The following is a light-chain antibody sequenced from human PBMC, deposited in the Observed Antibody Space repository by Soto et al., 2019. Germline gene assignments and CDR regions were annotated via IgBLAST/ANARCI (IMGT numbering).Light chain of an antibody. CDR2: GAS. CDR1: QSVSSNF. Sequence: EIVLTQSPGTLSLSPGERATLSCRASQSVSSNFLAWYQQKPGQAPRLLIYGASNRATGIPDRFSGSGSGTDFTLTISTLEPEDFAVYYCQQYGTSLLYTFGQGTELEIK. V-gene: IGKV3-20*01. CDR3: QQYGTSLLYT. J-gene: IGKJ2*01.